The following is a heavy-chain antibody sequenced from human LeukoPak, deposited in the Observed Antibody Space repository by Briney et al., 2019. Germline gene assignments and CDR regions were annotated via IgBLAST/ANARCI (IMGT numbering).Heavy chain of an antibody. D-gene: IGHD6-19*01. Sequence: SETLSLTCTVSGVSISTSTYYWGWIRQPPGKGLEWIESVYYTGRTYYNPSLKSRVTISVNPSKNQFSLKLSSVTAADTAVYYCARHSSGWSWGYYGMDVWGQGTTVTVSS. CDR2: VYYTGRT. CDR3: ARHSSGWSWGYYGMDV. CDR1: GVSISTSTYY. V-gene: IGHV4-39*01. J-gene: IGHJ6*02.